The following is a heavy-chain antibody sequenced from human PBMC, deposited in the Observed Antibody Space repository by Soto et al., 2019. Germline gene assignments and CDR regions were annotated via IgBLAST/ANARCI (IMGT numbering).Heavy chain of an antibody. D-gene: IGHD3-16*01. J-gene: IGHJ4*02. V-gene: IGHV1-18*01. CDR1: GYSFGSYG. CDR2: ISAYIPNA. CDR3: ARVPGGGSDY. Sequence: QVQLVQSGSEVKKPGASVKVSCKTAGYSFGSYGLVWVRQAPGQGLEWMGWISAYIPNAKYALKFQGRVTMTTDTSTSTAYMELRSLTSDDTATYYCARVPGGGSDYWGQGTPVTVSS.